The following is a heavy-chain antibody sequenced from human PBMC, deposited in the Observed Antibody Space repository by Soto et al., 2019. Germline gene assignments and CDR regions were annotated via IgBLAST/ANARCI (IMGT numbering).Heavy chain of an antibody. CDR3: ARDIVLVPAAMRYYYYGMDV. CDR1: GFTFSSYS. CDR2: ISSSSSTI. Sequence: PGGSLILSCAASGFTFSSYSMNWVRQAPGKGLEWVSYISSSSSTIYYADSVKGRFTISRDNAKNSLYLQMNSLRDEDTAVYYCARDIVLVPAAMRYYYYGMDVWGQGTTVTVSS. J-gene: IGHJ6*02. V-gene: IGHV3-48*02. D-gene: IGHD2-2*01.